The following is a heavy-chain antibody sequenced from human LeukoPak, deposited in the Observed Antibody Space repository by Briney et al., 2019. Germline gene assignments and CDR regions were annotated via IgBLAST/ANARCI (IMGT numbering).Heavy chain of an antibody. CDR1: GYSFISYW. Sequence: GESLKISCKGSGYSFISYWIGWVRQMPGKGLEWMGIIYPGDSDTRYSPSFQGQVTISADKSISTAYLQWSSLKASDTAMYYCARNIVATIAAFDIWGQGTMVTVSS. D-gene: IGHD5-12*01. V-gene: IGHV5-51*01. CDR3: ARNIVATIAAFDI. J-gene: IGHJ3*02. CDR2: IYPGDSDT.